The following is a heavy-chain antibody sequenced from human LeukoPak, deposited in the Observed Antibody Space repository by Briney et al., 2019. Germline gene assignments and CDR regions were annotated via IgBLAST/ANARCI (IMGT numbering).Heavy chain of an antibody. CDR2: INHSGST. J-gene: IGHJ4*02. CDR3: ARSGAYSGYDYYFDS. V-gene: IGHV4-34*01. D-gene: IGHD5-12*01. Sequence: SETLSLTCAVYGGSFSGYYWSRIRQPPGKGLEWIGEINHSGSTNYNPSLKSRVTISVDTSKNQFALTLSSVTAADTAVYYCARSGAYSGYDYYFDSWGQGTLVTVSS. CDR1: GGSFSGYY.